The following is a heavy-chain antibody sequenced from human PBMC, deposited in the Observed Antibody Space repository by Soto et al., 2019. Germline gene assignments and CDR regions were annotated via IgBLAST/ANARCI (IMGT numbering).Heavy chain of an antibody. J-gene: IGHJ6*02. CDR3: AKVRASYLSASYFYYGLEV. Sequence: EVQLLQSGGGLVQPGGSLTLSCGVSGFPFAPSTMSWVRQAPGKGLEWVSTISGSGSSVYLADSVRGRFAMSRDLSTNTVSLQMNSLTVEDTAIYYCAKVRASYLSASYFYYGLEVWGQGTTVTVSS. CDR2: ISGSGSSV. D-gene: IGHD2-21*01. CDR1: GFPFAPST. V-gene: IGHV3-23*01.